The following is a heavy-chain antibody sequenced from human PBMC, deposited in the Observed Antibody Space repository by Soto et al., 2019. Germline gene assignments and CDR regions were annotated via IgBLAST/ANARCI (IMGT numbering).Heavy chain of an antibody. CDR2: IYYSGST. D-gene: IGHD3-3*01. Sequence: KPSETLSHTCTVSGGSISSGDYYWSWIRQPPGKGLEWIGYIYYSGSTYYNPSLKSRVTISVDTSKNQFSLKLSSVTAADTAVYYCARLLTFWSGYYSYFDYWGQGTLVTVSS. J-gene: IGHJ4*02. V-gene: IGHV4-30-4*01. CDR3: ARLLTFWSGYYSYFDY. CDR1: GGSISSGDYY.